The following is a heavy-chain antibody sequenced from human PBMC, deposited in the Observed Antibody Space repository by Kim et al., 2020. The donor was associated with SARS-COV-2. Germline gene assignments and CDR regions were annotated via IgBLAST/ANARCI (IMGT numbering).Heavy chain of an antibody. D-gene: IGHD3-22*01. CDR1: GFTFSSYA. V-gene: IGHV3-23*01. J-gene: IGHJ4*02. CDR3: ASDSSGYIHFDY. Sequence: GGSLRLSCAASGFTFSSYAMSWVRQAPGKGLEWVSAISGSGGSTYYADSVKGRFTISRDNSKNTLYLQMNSLRAEDTAVYYCASDSSGYIHFDYWGQGTLVTVSS. CDR2: ISGSGGST.